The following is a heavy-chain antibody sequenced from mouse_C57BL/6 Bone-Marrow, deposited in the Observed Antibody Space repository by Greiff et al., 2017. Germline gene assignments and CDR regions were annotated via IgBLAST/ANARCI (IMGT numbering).Heavy chain of an antibody. CDR2: IYPTSGRT. Sequence: QVQLQQPGAELVKPGASVKMSCKASGYTFTSYWITWVKQRPGQGLEWIGDIYPTSGRTNYNEKFKSKAILTVDTSSNTAHMQLSSLTSEDSAVFYCARSGPLGRSFDYWGQGTTLTV. CDR3: ARSGPLGRSFDY. D-gene: IGHD4-1*01. J-gene: IGHJ2*01. CDR1: GYTFTSYW. V-gene: IGHV1-55*01.